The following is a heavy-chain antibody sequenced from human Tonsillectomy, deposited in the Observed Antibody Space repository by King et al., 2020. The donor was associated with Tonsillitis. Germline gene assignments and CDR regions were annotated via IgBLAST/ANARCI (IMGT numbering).Heavy chain of an antibody. D-gene: IGHD4-17*01. CDR2: INSDGSTT. CDR3: ARGSTDHGDSFDS. CDR1: GFIFSHYW. V-gene: IGHV3-74*01. J-gene: IGHJ5*01. Sequence: EVQLVESGGGLVQPGGSLRLSCAASGFIFSHYWMHWVRQGPGKGLVWVSRINSDGSTTNYADSVKGRFTISRDSGKNTLDLQMTSLRVEDMGVYYCARGSTDHGDSFDSWGQGTLVTVSS.